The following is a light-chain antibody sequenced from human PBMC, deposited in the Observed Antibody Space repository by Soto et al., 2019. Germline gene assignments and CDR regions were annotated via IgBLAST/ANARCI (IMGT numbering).Light chain of an antibody. CDR3: QQYRDWPPYT. V-gene: IGKV3-15*01. Sequence: VMTQSPVTLSVSPGETVTLSCWASQSLNSHLAWYQQKPGQAPRLLIYDTSTRATGVPARFSGSGSGTHFTLTISSLQSEDFAVYHCQQYRDWPPYTFGQGTKLEIK. J-gene: IGKJ2*01. CDR2: DTS. CDR1: QSLNSH.